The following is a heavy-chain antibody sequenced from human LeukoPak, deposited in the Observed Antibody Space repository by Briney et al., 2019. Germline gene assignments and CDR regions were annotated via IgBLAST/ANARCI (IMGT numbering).Heavy chain of an antibody. Sequence: ASVKVSCKASGYTFTTYGMNWVRQAPGQGLEWMGWINTNTGNPAYAQGFTGRFVFSLDTSVSTAYLQITSLKAEDTAVYYCARVGGRGYSGYPLVDYWGQGTLVTVSS. CDR2: INTNTGNP. J-gene: IGHJ4*02. V-gene: IGHV7-4-1*02. CDR1: GYTFTTYG. D-gene: IGHD5-12*01. CDR3: ARVGGRGYSGYPLVDY.